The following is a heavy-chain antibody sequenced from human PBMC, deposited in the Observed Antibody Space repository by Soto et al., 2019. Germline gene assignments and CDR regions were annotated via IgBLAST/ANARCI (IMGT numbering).Heavy chain of an antibody. D-gene: IGHD6-13*01. Sequence: GGSLRLSCAASGFTFSSYGMHWVRQAPGKGLEWVAVIWYDGSNKYYADSVKGRFTISRDNSKNTLYLQMNSLRAEDTAVYYCARGTQAVFGYSSSWYWFDPWGQGTLVTVSS. J-gene: IGHJ5*02. CDR1: GFTFSSYG. CDR2: IWYDGSNK. CDR3: ARGTQAVFGYSSSWYWFDP. V-gene: IGHV3-33*01.